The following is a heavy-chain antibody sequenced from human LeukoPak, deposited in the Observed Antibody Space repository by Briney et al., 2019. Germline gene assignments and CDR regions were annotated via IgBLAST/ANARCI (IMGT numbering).Heavy chain of an antibody. CDR2: ISGSGGST. Sequence: GGSLRLSCAASGFTFSSYSMNWVRQAPGKGLEWVSAISGSGGSTYYADSVKGRFTISRDNSKNTLYLQMNSLRAEDTAVYYCAKRYCSSTSCYIDYWGQGTLVTVSS. J-gene: IGHJ4*02. D-gene: IGHD2-2*02. V-gene: IGHV3-23*01. CDR3: AKRYCSSTSCYIDY. CDR1: GFTFSSYS.